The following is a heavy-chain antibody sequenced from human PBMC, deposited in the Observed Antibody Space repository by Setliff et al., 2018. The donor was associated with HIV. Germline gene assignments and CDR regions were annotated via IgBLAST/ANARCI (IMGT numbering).Heavy chain of an antibody. CDR1: GGSISSGGYY. Sequence: SETLSLTCTVSGGSISSGGYYWSWIRQHPGKGLEWIGYTYYTGSTDYNPSLKSRVTISLDTSKNQFSLKLRSVTAADTAVYYCARDLRGYYYDSSGYFYMGVWGKGTTVTVSS. CDR2: TYYTGST. CDR3: ARDLRGYYYDSSGYFYMGV. J-gene: IGHJ6*03. D-gene: IGHD3-22*01. V-gene: IGHV4-31*03.